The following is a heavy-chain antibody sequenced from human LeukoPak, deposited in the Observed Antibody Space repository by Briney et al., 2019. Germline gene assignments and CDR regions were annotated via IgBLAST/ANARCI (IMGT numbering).Heavy chain of an antibody. J-gene: IGHJ3*02. Sequence: NLGESLKISCKGSGYSFSNYWIAWVRQTPGKGLEWMGIIYPGDSDSRYSPSSQGHVTISADKSITTAYLQWSSLKASDTAMYYCARRGGLSDAFDIWGQGTMVTVSS. CDR3: ARRGGLSDAFDI. D-gene: IGHD3-16*01. CDR2: IYPGDSDS. V-gene: IGHV5-51*01. CDR1: GYSFSNYW.